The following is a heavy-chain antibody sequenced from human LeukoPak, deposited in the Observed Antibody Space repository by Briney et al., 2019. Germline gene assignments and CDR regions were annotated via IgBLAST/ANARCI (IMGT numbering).Heavy chain of an antibody. D-gene: IGHD3-16*01. CDR3: ASQKGDRWYYYYMDV. CDR2: IYTSGST. J-gene: IGHJ6*03. CDR1: GGSFSSYY. Sequence: PSETLSLTCTVSGGSFSSYYWSWIRQPAGKGLEWIGRIYTSGSTNYNPSLKSRVTMSVDTSKNQFSLKLSSVTAADTAVYYCASQKGDRWYYYYMDVWGKGTTVTVSS. V-gene: IGHV4-4*07.